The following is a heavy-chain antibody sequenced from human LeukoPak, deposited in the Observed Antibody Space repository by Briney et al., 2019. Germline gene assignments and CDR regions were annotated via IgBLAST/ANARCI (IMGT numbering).Heavy chain of an antibody. CDR1: GFTFNNYA. D-gene: IGHD2-2*01. CDR2: ISGNGGDT. CDR3: AKVVVVVPAAISVSATYYFDY. Sequence: PGGSLRLSCAASGFTFNNYALSWVRQAPGKGLEWVSAISGNGGDTYYADSVKGRFTISRDNSKNTLYLQMNSLRAEDTAVYYCAKVVVVVPAAISVSATYYFDYWGQGTLVTVSS. J-gene: IGHJ4*02. V-gene: IGHV3-23*01.